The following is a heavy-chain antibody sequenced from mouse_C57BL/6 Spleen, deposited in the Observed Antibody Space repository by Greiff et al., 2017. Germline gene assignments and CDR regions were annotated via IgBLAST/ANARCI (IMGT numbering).Heavy chain of an antibody. CDR2: IYPGNSDT. J-gene: IGHJ4*01. D-gene: IGHD1-1*01. V-gene: IGHV1-5*01. Sequence: VQLQQSGTVLARPGASVKMSCKTSGYTFTSYWMHWVKQRPGQGLEWIGAIYPGNSDTSYNQKFKGKAKLTAVTSASTAYMELSSLTNEDSAVYYCTRDYYGSGDAMDYWGQGTSVTVSS. CDR3: TRDYYGSGDAMDY. CDR1: GYTFTSYW.